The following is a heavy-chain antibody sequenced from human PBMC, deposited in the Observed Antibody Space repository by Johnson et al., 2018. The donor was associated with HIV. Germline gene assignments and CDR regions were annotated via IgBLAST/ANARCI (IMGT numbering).Heavy chain of an antibody. CDR1: GFTFSNAW. CDR2: IKSKTDGGTT. J-gene: IGHJ3*01. V-gene: IGHV3-15*01. D-gene: IGHD3-16*01. Sequence: VQLVESGGGLVKPGGSLRLSCAASGFTFSNAWMNWVRQAPGKGLEWVGRIKSKTDGGTTDYAAPVQGRFTISRDDSKNTLCLQMNSLKTEDTAVYYCTTGALGGAFDLWGQGTMVTVSS. CDR3: TTGALGGAFDL.